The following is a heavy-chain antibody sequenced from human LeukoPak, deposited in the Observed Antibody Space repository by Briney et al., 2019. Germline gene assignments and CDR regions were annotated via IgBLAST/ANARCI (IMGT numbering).Heavy chain of an antibody. V-gene: IGHV1-2*02. CDR3: AKNGDYGYAMDV. CDR1: GYTFTNYY. J-gene: IGHJ6*02. CDR2: FNPYSGAS. D-gene: IGHD4-17*01. Sequence: ASVKVSCKASGYTFTNYYMHWVRQAPGQGLEWVGSFNPYSGASKYAQKLQGRVTMTGDTSISTAYLQLGRVIGDDTAVYYCAKNGDYGYAMDVWGQGTTVTVSS.